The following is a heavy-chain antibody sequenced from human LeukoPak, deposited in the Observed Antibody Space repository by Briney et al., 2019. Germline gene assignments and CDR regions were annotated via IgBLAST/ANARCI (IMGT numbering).Heavy chain of an antibody. D-gene: IGHD2/OR15-2a*01. CDR2: VSYDGSEN. Sequence: GGSLRLSCAASGFTFSTYSMHWARQAPGKGLEWVAVVSYDGSENYYSDSVKGRFTISRDNSKNTLYLQMNSLRAEDTAVYYCARDRSEYYYYAMDVWGQGTTVTVSS. CDR1: GFTFSTYS. V-gene: IGHV3-30*04. J-gene: IGHJ6*02. CDR3: ARDRSEYYYYAMDV.